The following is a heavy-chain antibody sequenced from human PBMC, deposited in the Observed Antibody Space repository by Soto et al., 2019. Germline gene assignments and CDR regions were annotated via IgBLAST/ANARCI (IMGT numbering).Heavy chain of an antibody. CDR1: GFAFRGFA. CDR3: ANSFVTTHHLSWYIDV. D-gene: IGHD1-1*01. CDR2: ITWNGVAM. Sequence: EVQLVESGGGLVQPGRSLRLSCAASGFAFRGFAIHWVRQTPGKGLEWVSGITWNGVAMGYADSVRGRFTISRDDAKNNLYLKMNSLRPEDTALYTCANSFVTTHHLSWYIDVWGKGTSVTVS. J-gene: IGHJ6*03. V-gene: IGHV3-9*01.